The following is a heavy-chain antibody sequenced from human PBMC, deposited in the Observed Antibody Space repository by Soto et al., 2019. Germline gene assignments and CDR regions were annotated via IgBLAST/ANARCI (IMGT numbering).Heavy chain of an antibody. CDR3: AKLWPVVEREWLSTYFDY. CDR1: GFTFSSYA. D-gene: IGHD3-3*01. V-gene: IGHV3-23*01. CDR2: ISGSGGST. J-gene: IGHJ4*02. Sequence: GGSLRLSCAASGFTFSSYAMSWVRQAPGKGLEWVSAISGSGGSTYYADSVKGRFTISRDNSKNTLYLQMNSLRAEDTAVYYCAKLWPVVEREWLSTYFDYWGQGTLVTVSS.